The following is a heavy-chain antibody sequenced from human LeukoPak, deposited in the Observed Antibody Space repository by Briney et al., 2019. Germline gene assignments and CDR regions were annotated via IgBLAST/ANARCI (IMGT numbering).Heavy chain of an antibody. V-gene: IGHV4-31*03. CDR2: IFNSGST. D-gene: IGHD2-2*02. CDR1: GGSIRSGNYY. J-gene: IGHJ4*02. CDR3: VVERRYRWNYLDF. Sequence: SETLSLTCTVSGGSIRSGNYYWSWFRQHPAKGLEWIGYIFNSGSTYYNPSLKIRVSITEDTSKNQFSLNLTSVTAADTAVQYCVVERRYRWNYLDFWGQGTLVTVSS.